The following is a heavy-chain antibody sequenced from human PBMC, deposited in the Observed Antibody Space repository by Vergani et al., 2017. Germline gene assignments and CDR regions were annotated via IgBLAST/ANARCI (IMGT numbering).Heavy chain of an antibody. D-gene: IGHD5-24*01. V-gene: IGHV3-33*08. J-gene: IGHJ4*02. Sequence: VQVVESGGGLIKPGGSLRLSCVVSGITFKNAWINWVRQAPGRGLEWVSMTWYEGNNNYYADSVKGRFTISKDISKNTLYLQMNSLRGDDTAVYYCARETRDTPSSLDYWGQGTLVTVSS. CDR3: ARETRDTPSSLDY. CDR2: TWYEGNNN. CDR1: GITFKNAW.